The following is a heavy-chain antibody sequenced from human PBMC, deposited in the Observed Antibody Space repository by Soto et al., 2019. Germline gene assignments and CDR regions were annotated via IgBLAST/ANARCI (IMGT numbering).Heavy chain of an antibody. Sequence: QVQLVQSGAEVKKPGSSVKVSCKASGGTFSSYAISWVRQAPGHGLEWMGGIITIFGTANYAQKFQGRVTITADESTSTAYLELSSLISEDTAVYYCARGEEDGGSYCCYYLGQGTLVTVAS. V-gene: IGHV1-69*01. CDR1: GGTFSSYA. CDR3: ARGEEDGGSYCCYY. J-gene: IGHJ4*02. CDR2: IITIFGTA. D-gene: IGHD1-26*01.